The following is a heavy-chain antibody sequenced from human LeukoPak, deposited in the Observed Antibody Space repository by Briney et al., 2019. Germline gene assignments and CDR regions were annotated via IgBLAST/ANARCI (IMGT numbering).Heavy chain of an antibody. D-gene: IGHD5-18*01. V-gene: IGHV3-23*01. CDR2: ISGSGGST. CDR1: GFSFSSYG. Sequence: GGTLRLSCAASGFSFSSYGMSWVRQAPGKGLEWVSGISGSGGSTYYADSVKGRFTISRDNSKNTLYLQMNSLRAEDTAVYYCAKGLQLWLRGHYMDVWGKGTTVTISS. J-gene: IGHJ6*03. CDR3: AKGLQLWLRGHYMDV.